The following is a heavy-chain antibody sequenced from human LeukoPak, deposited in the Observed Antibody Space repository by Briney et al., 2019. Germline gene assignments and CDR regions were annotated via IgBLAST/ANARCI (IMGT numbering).Heavy chain of an antibody. J-gene: IGHJ4*02. CDR1: GFTFSSYG. V-gene: IGHV3-30*18. CDR3: AKILSYGDYVLDY. D-gene: IGHD4-17*01. Sequence: GRSLRLGCATSGFTFSSYGMHWVRQAPGKGLEWVEVISYDGSNKYYADSVKGRFTISRDNSKNTLYLQMNSLRAEDTAVYYCAKILSYGDYVLDYWGQGTLVTVSS. CDR2: ISYDGSNK.